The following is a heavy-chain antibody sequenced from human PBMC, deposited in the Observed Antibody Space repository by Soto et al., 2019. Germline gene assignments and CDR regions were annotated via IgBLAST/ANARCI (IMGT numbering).Heavy chain of an antibody. CDR1: GFTFSSYD. D-gene: IGHD4-17*01. Sequence: GGSLRLSCAASGFTFSSYDMHWFRQATGKGLEWVSAIGTAGDTYYPGSVKGRFTISRENAKNSLYLQMNSLRAGDTAVYYCARAXLDYGDYGDYYYYYGMDVWGQGTTVTVS. J-gene: IGHJ6*02. CDR3: ARAXLDYGDYGDYYYYYGMDV. CDR2: IGTAGDT. V-gene: IGHV3-13*01.